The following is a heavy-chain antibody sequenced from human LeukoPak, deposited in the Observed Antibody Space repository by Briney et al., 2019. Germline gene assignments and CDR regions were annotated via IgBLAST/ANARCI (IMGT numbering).Heavy chain of an antibody. CDR2: VKRRSDGGTT. Sequence: PGGSLRLSCAASGFSFSTAWMSWVRQAPGKGLEWVGRVKRRSDGGTTDYAAPVKGRFTISRDDSESTLYLQMNSLQTEDTAVYYCTTGGYRHYFDYWGQGALVTVSS. CDR1: GFSFSTAW. V-gene: IGHV3-15*01. CDR3: TTGGYRHYFDY. D-gene: IGHD5-18*01. J-gene: IGHJ4*02.